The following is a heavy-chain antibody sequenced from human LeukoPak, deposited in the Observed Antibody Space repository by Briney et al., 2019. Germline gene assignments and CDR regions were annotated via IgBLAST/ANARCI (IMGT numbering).Heavy chain of an antibody. Sequence: PSETLPLTCTVSGGSISSGSYYWSWIRQPAGKGLEWIGRIYTSGSTNYNPSLKSRVTISVDTSKNQFSLKLSSVTAADTAVYYRARSLSSGWFPFDYWGQGTLVTVSS. CDR3: ARSLSSGWFPFDY. J-gene: IGHJ4*02. D-gene: IGHD6-19*01. CDR2: IYTSGST. CDR1: GGSISSGSYY. V-gene: IGHV4-61*02.